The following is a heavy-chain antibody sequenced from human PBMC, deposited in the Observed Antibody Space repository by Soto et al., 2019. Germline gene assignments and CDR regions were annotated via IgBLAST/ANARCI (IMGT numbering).Heavy chain of an antibody. CDR1: GFSLSNFA. CDR3: AKDYASTWYWYFDP. CDR2: ISGSGDKT. D-gene: IGHD6-13*01. J-gene: IGHJ5*02. Sequence: GGSLRLSCAASGFSLSNFAMSWVRQAPGTGLEWVSSISGSGDKTYYLDSVKGRFTISRDNSKNTLYLHMNSLGAEDTAVYFCAKDYASTWYWYFDPWGQGTLVTVSS. V-gene: IGHV3-23*01.